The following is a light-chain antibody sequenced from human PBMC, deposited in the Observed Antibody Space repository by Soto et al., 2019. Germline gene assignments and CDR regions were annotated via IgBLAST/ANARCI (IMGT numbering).Light chain of an antibody. V-gene: IGLV6-57*01. CDR1: SGSIASNY. CDR3: QSYDRYNMI. CDR2: EDH. Sequence: NFMLTQPHSVSESPGKTIIISCARSSGSIASNYVQWYQQRPGSSPTTVIYEDHQRPSGVPDRFSGSIDSSSNSASLTISGLKTEDEADYYCQSYDRYNMIFGGGTKLTVL. J-gene: IGLJ2*01.